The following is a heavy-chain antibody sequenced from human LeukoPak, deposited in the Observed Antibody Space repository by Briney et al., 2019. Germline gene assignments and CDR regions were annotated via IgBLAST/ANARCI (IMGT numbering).Heavy chain of an antibody. J-gene: IGHJ4*02. Sequence: QPGGSLRLSCAASGFTFSSYWMHWVRQAPGKGLVWVSHIRRDGSYTSYADSVKGRFAISRDNARDTLYLQMNSLRAEDTAVYYCVRGGYGGYNFDSWGQGTLVTVSS. V-gene: IGHV3-74*01. CDR1: GFTFSSYW. CDR2: IRRDGSYT. D-gene: IGHD4-23*01. CDR3: VRGGYGGYNFDS.